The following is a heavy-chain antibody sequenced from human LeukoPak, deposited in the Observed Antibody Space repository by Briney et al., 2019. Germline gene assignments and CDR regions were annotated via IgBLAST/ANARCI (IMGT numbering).Heavy chain of an antibody. V-gene: IGHV1-69*04. CDR1: GGTFSSYA. Sequence: ASVKVSCKASGGTFSSYAISWVRQAPGQGLEWMGRIIPILGIANYAQKFQGRVTITEDKSTSTAYMELSSLRSEDTAVYYCARVIAARPQGVNWFDPWGQGTLVTVSS. CDR3: ARVIAARPQGVNWFDP. D-gene: IGHD6-6*01. CDR2: IIPILGIA. J-gene: IGHJ5*02.